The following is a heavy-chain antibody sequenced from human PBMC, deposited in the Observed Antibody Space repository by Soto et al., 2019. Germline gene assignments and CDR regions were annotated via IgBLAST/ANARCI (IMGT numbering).Heavy chain of an antibody. V-gene: IGHV3-30*18. J-gene: IGHJ6*02. CDR2: ISYDGSNK. Sequence: QVQLVESGGGVVQPGRSLRLSCADSGFTFSSYGMHWVRQAPGKGLEWEAVISYDGSNKYYADSVKGRFTISRDNSKNTLYLQMNSLRAEDTAVYYCAKVSHSGSGSRRYGMDVWGQGTTVTVSS. CDR3: AKVSHSGSGSRRYGMDV. CDR1: GFTFSSYG. D-gene: IGHD3-10*01.